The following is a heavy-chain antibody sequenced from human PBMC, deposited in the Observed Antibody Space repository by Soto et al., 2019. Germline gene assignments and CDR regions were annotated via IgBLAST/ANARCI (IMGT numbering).Heavy chain of an antibody. D-gene: IGHD5-18*01. J-gene: IGHJ5*02. CDR1: GGSFSDYY. CDR2: INVSGST. V-gene: IGHV4-34*02. Sequence: QVQLQQWGAGVLKPSETLSLTCAVYGGSFSDYYWTWIRQPPGKGLEWIGEINVSGSTNYNPSLKSRVTLSVDTSKKQFSLRLNSVTAADTAGYYCARRPYTYGYIYWFDPWGQGTLVTVSS. CDR3: ARRPYTYGYIYWFDP.